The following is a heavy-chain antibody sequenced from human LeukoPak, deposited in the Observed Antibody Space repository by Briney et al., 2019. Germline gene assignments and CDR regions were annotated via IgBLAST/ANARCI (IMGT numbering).Heavy chain of an antibody. CDR2: IYSGGST. CDR3: ARIAVRYYFDY. CDR1: GFTVSLNY. J-gene: IGHJ4*02. D-gene: IGHD6-19*01. Sequence: GGSLRLSCAASGFTVSLNYMGWVRQAPGKGLEWVSVIYSGGSTYYADSVKGRFTISRDNSKNTVYLQMNSLRAEDTAVYYCARIAVRYYFDYWGQGTLVTVSS. V-gene: IGHV3-53*01.